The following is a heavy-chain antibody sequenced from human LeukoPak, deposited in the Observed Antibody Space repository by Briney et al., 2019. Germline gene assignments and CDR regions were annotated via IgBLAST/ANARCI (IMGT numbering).Heavy chain of an antibody. CDR2: ISTYNGDT. J-gene: IGHJ4*02. V-gene: IGHV1-18*01. CDR3: ARDPSNTSGRNTYFDY. CDR1: GYSFTKSA. Sequence: ASGKLSCKPSGYSFTKSAIMWVRQAPGQGHEWMWWISTYNGDTDYAQPLHGRVTMTTDPSTTTAYMDLRSLRSDDTAVYYCARDPSNTSGRNTYFDYWGQGTLVTVSS. D-gene: IGHD6-19*01.